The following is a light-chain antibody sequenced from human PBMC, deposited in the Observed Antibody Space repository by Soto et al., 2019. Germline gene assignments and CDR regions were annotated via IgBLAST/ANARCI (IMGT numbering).Light chain of an antibody. CDR2: GAS. CDR1: QSVSSN. Sequence: EIVMTQSPATLSLSPGERATFSFRASQSVSSNLAWYQQKPGQAPRLLIYGASIRATGVPTRFSGSRSGAEFTLTINSLQSEDFAVYYCQPYNNWPLTFGGGTKVDI. CDR3: QPYNNWPLT. V-gene: IGKV3-15*01. J-gene: IGKJ4*01.